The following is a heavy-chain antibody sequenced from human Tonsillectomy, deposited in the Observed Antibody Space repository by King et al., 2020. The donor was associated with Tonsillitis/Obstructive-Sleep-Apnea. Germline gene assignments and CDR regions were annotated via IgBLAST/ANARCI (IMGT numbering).Heavy chain of an antibody. J-gene: IGHJ5*02. Sequence: VQLVESGGGVVQPGRSLRLSCAASGFTFSSYGMHWVRQAPGKGLEWVAGIWYDGSNKFYADSVKGRFTISRDNSKNTLYLQMNSLRAEDTAVYYCARDLEELRILGAHIWFDHWGQRTLVTVSS. D-gene: IGHD1-26*01. CDR2: IWYDGSNK. CDR1: GFTFSSYG. V-gene: IGHV3-33*01. CDR3: ARDLEELRILGAHIWFDH.